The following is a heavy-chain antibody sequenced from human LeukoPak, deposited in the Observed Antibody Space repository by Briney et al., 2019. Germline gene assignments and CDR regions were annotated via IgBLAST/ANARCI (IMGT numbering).Heavy chain of an antibody. D-gene: IGHD2-2*03. J-gene: IGHJ6*02. V-gene: IGHV1-2*02. CDR1: GYTFTGYY. CDR2: INPNSGGT. CDR3: ARVGDVGYCSSTSCPKDGMDV. Sequence: ASVTVSCKASGYTFTGYYMHWVRQAPGQGLEWMGWINPNSGGTNYAQKFQGRVTMTRDTSISTAYMELSRLRSDDTAVYYCARVGDVGYCSSTSCPKDGMDVWGQGTTVTVSS.